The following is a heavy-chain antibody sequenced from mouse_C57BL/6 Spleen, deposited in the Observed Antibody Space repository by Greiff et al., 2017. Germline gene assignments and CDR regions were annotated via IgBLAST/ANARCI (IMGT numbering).Heavy chain of an antibody. CDR1: GYAFSSSW. D-gene: IGHD1-1*01. CDR2: IYPGDGDT. CDR3: ATSHYYGSSFYAMDY. Sequence: QVQLQQSGPELVKPGASVKISCKASGYAFSSSWMTWVKQRPGKGLEWIGRIYPGDGDTNYNGKFKGKATLTADKSSSTAYMQLSSLTSEDSAVYFGATSHYYGSSFYAMDYGGQGTSVTVSS. V-gene: IGHV1-82*01. J-gene: IGHJ4*01.